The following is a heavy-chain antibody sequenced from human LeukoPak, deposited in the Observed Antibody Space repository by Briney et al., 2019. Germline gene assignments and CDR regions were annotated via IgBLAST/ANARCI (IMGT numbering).Heavy chain of an antibody. Sequence: GGSLRLSCAGSGFTFDDYAMNWVRQAPGKGLEWVSLIGGDGDRAYYADSVKGRFTISRDNSKNSLYLQMNSLRTEDTALYYCAKLDSSGYYSYFQHWGQGTLVTVSS. CDR1: GFTFDDYA. D-gene: IGHD3-22*01. J-gene: IGHJ1*01. V-gene: IGHV3-43*02. CDR3: AKLDSSGYYSYFQH. CDR2: IGGDGDRA.